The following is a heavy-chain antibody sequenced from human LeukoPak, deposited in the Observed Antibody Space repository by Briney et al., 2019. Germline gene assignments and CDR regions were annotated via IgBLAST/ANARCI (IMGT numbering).Heavy chain of an antibody. CDR3: AKRSGTYGVFEI. Sequence: GGSLRLSCVAPGFTFSSYPMSWVRQAPGKGLEWVSGISSSGDRTYYADSVKGRFTISRDNSQNTLYLPMNSLRAEDTAVYYCAKRSGTYGVFEIWGQGTMVTVSS. V-gene: IGHV3-23*01. CDR1: GFTFSSYP. D-gene: IGHD1-26*01. CDR2: ISSSGDRT. J-gene: IGHJ3*02.